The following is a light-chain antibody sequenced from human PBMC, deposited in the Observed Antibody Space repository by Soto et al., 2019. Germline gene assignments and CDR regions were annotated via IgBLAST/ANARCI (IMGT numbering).Light chain of an antibody. CDR3: QQYNIYPLT. Sequence: DVQMTQSPSSLSASVGDRVTITCRASQDINTWLAWYQQKAEKARKSLIYAASSLQTGVPSRFSGSQSGTDFTLTISSLQPEDSATYYCQQYNIYPLTFGGGTKVEIK. J-gene: IGKJ4*01. CDR2: AAS. V-gene: IGKV1D-16*01. CDR1: QDINTW.